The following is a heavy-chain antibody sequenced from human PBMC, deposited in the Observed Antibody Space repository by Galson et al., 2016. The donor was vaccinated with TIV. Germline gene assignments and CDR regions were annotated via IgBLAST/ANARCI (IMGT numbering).Heavy chain of an antibody. CDR3: ARESYSDSSGYYFTYYYYGMDV. CDR2: INPNSGGT. V-gene: IGHV1-2*02. Sequence: SVKVSCKASGYTFIGHYLHWVWQAPGQGLEWMGWINPNSGGTEFAQKFQGRVTMTRDPSTGTVYMELSRLRSDDTAVYFCARESYSDSSGYYFTYYYYGMDVWGQGTTVTVSS. CDR1: GYTFIGHY. D-gene: IGHD3-22*01. J-gene: IGHJ6*02.